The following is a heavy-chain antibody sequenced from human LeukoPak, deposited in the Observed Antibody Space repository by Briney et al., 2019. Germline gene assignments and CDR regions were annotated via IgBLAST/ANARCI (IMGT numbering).Heavy chain of an antibody. CDR3: ARASSSWALRDY. V-gene: IGHV4-39*07. J-gene: IGHJ4*02. CDR1: GGSISSSSYY. Sequence: SETLSLTCTVSGGSISSSSYYWGWIRQPPGKGLEWIGTIYYSGSTYYNPSLKSRVTISVDTSKNQFSLKLSSVTAADTAVYYCARASSSWALRDYWGQGTLVTVSS. D-gene: IGHD6-13*01. CDR2: IYYSGST.